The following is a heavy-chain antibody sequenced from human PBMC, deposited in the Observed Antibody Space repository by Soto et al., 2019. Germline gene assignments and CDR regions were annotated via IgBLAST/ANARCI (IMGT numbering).Heavy chain of an antibody. V-gene: IGHV1-69*06. CDR1: GGTFSSYS. Sequence: PVRVSCKASGGTFSSYSISGVRQAPGQGHEWMGRIIPIFGTANYAQKFQGRVTITADKSTSTAYMELSSLRSDDTAVYYCARAVPYYYGSGSYPDWFDPWGQGTLVTGSS. CDR3: ARAVPYYYGSGSYPDWFDP. J-gene: IGHJ5*02. CDR2: IIPIFGTA. D-gene: IGHD3-10*01.